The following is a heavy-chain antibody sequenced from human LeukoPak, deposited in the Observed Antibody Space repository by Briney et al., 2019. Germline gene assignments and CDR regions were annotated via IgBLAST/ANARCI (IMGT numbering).Heavy chain of an antibody. V-gene: IGHV4-39*01. Sequence: SETLSPTCTVSGGSISRSSYYWGWIRQPPGKGLEWIGSMYYSGSTYYNPSLKSRVTISVDTSKSQFSLKLSSVTAADTAVYYCARGPSGMDVWGQGTTVTVSS. CDR2: MYYSGST. CDR3: ARGPSGMDV. J-gene: IGHJ6*02. CDR1: GGSISRSSYY.